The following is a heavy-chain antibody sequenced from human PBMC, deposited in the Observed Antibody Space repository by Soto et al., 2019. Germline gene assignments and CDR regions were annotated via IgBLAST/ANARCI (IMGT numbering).Heavy chain of an antibody. D-gene: IGHD5-18*01. Sequence: GESLKISCNGSGYSFTIYCIGWVLQMPGKGLEWMGIIYPGDSDTRYSPSFQGQVTISADKSISTAYLQWSSLKASDTAMYYCARRRSEDTAMVTGLFDYWGQGTLVTVSS. J-gene: IGHJ4*02. CDR3: ARRRSEDTAMVTGLFDY. CDR1: GYSFTIYC. CDR2: IYPGDSDT. V-gene: IGHV5-51*01.